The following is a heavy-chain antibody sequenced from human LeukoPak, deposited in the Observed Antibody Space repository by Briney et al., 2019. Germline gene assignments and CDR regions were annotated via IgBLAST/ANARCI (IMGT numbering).Heavy chain of an antibody. CDR3: TTDVVATTYYFDY. CDR2: ISGSGGST. CDR1: GFTFSSYA. V-gene: IGHV3-23*01. J-gene: IGHJ4*02. D-gene: IGHD5-12*01. Sequence: GGSLRLSCAASGFTFSSYAMTWVRQAPGKGLEWVSGISGSGGSTYYADSAKGRFTISRDNSENTLYLQMNSLKTEDTAVYYCTTDVVATTYYFDYWGQGTLVTVSS.